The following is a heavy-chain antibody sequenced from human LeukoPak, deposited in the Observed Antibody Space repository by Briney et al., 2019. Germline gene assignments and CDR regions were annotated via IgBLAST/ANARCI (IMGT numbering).Heavy chain of an antibody. V-gene: IGHV3-7*01. CDR2: IKQDGSEK. Sequence: GGSLRLSCAASGFTFSSYSMNWVRQAPGKGLEWVANIKQDGSEKYYVDSVKGRFTISRDNAKNSLYLQMNSLRAEDTAVYYCARVSTGVGWFDPWGQGTLVTVSS. CDR3: ARVSTGVGWFDP. J-gene: IGHJ5*02. CDR1: GFTFSSYS.